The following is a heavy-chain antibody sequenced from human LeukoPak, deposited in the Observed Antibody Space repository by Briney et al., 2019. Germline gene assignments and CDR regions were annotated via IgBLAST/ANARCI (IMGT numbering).Heavy chain of an antibody. CDR3: ARSYYYDSSGYPRDAFDI. CDR1: GYSFTSYW. J-gene: IGHJ3*02. Sequence: GESLKISCKGSGYSFTSYWIGWVRQMPGKGLEWMGIIYPGDSDTRYSPSFQGQVTIPADKSISTAYLQWSSLKASDTAMYYCARSYYYDSSGYPRDAFDIWGQGTMVTVSS. CDR2: IYPGDSDT. D-gene: IGHD3-22*01. V-gene: IGHV5-51*01.